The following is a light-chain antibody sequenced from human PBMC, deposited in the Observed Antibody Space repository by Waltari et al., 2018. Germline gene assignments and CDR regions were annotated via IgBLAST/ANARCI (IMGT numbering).Light chain of an antibody. CDR3: SSSSSSSALRV. Sequence: QSALTQPASVSGSPGQSITISCTGTSSDVGAFNYVSWYQQHPGKAPKLIIYDVTNLPQCVSRLFSASTFGNMASLTISGLQADDEADYYCSSSSSSSALRVFGGGTKLTVL. CDR2: DVT. CDR1: SSDVGAFNY. J-gene: IGLJ3*02. V-gene: IGLV2-14*03.